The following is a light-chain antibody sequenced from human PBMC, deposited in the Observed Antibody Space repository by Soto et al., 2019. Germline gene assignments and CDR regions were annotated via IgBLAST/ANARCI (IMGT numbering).Light chain of an antibody. J-gene: IGKJ1*01. Sequence: DMQMTQSPSTLSGSVGDRVTITWRASQTISSWLAWYQQKPGKAPKLLIYKASTLKSGVPSRFSRSGSGTEFTLTIRSLQPDDFATYYSQHYNSYSEAFGQGTK. CDR2: KAS. CDR1: QTISSW. V-gene: IGKV1-5*03. CDR3: QHYNSYSEA.